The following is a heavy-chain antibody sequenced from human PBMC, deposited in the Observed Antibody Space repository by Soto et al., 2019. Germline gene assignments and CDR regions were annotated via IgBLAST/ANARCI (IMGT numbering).Heavy chain of an antibody. CDR3: ARVGESGYSTAWFDP. Sequence: GASVKVSFKASGYTFTGYYMHWVRQAPGQGLEWMGWINPNSGGTNYAQKFQGRVTMTRDTSISTAYMELSRLRSDDTAVYYCARVGESGYSTAWFDPWGQGTLVTVS. V-gene: IGHV1-2*02. D-gene: IGHD5-18*01. CDR1: GYTFTGYY. CDR2: INPNSGGT. J-gene: IGHJ5*02.